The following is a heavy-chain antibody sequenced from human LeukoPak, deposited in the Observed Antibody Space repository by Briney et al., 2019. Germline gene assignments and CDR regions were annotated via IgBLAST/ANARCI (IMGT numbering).Heavy chain of an antibody. Sequence: ASVKVSCKASGYTFTGYYMHWVRQAPGQGLEWMGWINPNSGGTNYAQKFQGRVTMTRDTSISTAYMELSRLRSDDTAMYYCAREIGDDSSLNAFDIWGQGTMVTVSS. CDR3: AREIGDDSSLNAFDI. V-gene: IGHV1-2*02. J-gene: IGHJ3*02. CDR1: GYTFTGYY. CDR2: INPNSGGT. D-gene: IGHD3-22*01.